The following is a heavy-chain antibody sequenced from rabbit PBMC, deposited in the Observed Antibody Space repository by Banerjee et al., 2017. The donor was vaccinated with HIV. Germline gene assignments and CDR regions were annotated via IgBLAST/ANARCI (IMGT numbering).Heavy chain of an antibody. Sequence: QEQLKESGGGLVQPGGSLTLSCKTSGFDFSSYHYMCWVRQAPGKGLESVACIITSSGSIWYASWVNGRFTISKTSSTTVTLQMTSLTAADTATYFCARDLAGVIGWNFNLWGPGTLVTVS. V-gene: IGHV1S45*01. CDR1: GFDFSSYHY. D-gene: IGHD4-1*01. CDR3: ARDLAGVIGWNFNL. J-gene: IGHJ4*01. CDR2: IITSSGSI.